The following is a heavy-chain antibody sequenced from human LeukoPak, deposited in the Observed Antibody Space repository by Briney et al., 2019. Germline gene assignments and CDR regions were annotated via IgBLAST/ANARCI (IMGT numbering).Heavy chain of an antibody. Sequence: SETLSLTCTVSGGSISGYYWSWIRQPPGKGLEWIGYIYYSGSTKYNPSLKSRVTMSVDTSRNQFSLKLTSVTAADTAVYYCARGPGSSSWDYYFDLWGRGSVVTVSS. CDR1: GGSISGYY. V-gene: IGHV4-59*08. D-gene: IGHD6-13*01. J-gene: IGHJ4*02. CDR3: ARGPGSSSWDYYFDL. CDR2: IYYSGST.